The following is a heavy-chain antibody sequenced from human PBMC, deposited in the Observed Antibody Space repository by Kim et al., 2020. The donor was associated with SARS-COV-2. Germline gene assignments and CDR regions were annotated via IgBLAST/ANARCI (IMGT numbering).Heavy chain of an antibody. D-gene: IGHD6-13*01. V-gene: IGHV3-9*01. Sequence: GGSLRLSCAASGFTFDDYAMHWVRQAPGKGLEWVSGISWNSGSIGYADSVKGRFTISRDNAKNSLYLQMNSLRAEDTALYYCAKDIYAGYSSSYYYYGMDVWGQGTTVTVSS. CDR3: AKDIYAGYSSSYYYYGMDV. CDR1: GFTFDDYA. CDR2: ISWNSGSI. J-gene: IGHJ6*02.